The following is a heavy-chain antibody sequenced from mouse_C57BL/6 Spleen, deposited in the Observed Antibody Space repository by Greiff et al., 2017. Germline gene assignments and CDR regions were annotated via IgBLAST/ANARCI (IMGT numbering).Heavy chain of an antibody. Sequence: VQLKESGPGLVKPSQSLSLTCSVTGYSITSGYYWNWIRQFPGNKLEWMGYISYDGSNNYNPSLKNRISITRDTSKNQFFLKLNSVTTEDTATYYCARDLPGGFAYWGQGTLVTVSA. D-gene: IGHD2-1*01. CDR1: GYSITSGYY. CDR3: ARDLPGGFAY. CDR2: ISYDGSN. V-gene: IGHV3-6*01. J-gene: IGHJ3*01.